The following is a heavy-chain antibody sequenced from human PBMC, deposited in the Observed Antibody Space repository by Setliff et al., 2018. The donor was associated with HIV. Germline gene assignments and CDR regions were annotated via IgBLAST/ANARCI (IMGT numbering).Heavy chain of an antibody. V-gene: IGHV4-39*06. Sequence: SETLSLTCSVSGGSMRSNIYYWGWIRLSPTKGLEWIGSIHLSDTYYNPSLKSRVTISVDTSKDQFPLKLTSLTAADTAVYYCARSSMAGFDYWGRGKLVTVSS. CDR3: ARSSMAGFDY. D-gene: IGHD6-19*01. CDR2: IHLSDT. CDR1: GGSMRSNIYY. J-gene: IGHJ4*02.